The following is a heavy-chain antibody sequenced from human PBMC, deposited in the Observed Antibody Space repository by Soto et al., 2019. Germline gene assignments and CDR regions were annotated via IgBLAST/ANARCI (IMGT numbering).Heavy chain of an antibody. CDR3: AREFPDCSGGSCYSFSWFDP. CDR2: ISAYNGNT. Sequence: ASGNVSCKASGYTFTSYCISWVRQAPGQGLEWMGWISAYNGNTNYAQKLQGRVTMTTDTSTSTAYMELRSLRSDDTAVYYCAREFPDCSGGSCYSFSWFDPCGQRTPVT. CDR1: GYTFTSYC. V-gene: IGHV1-18*01. D-gene: IGHD2-15*01. J-gene: IGHJ5*02.